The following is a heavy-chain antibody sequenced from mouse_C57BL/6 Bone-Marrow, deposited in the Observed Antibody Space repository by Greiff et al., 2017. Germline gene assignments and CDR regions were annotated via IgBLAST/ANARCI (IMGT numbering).Heavy chain of an antibody. CDR1: GYTFTSYG. D-gene: IGHD1-1*01. V-gene: IGHV1-81*01. Sequence: VQLQQSGAELARPGASVKLSCKASGYTFTSYGISWVKQRTGQGLEWIGEIYPRSGNTYYNEKFKGKATLTADKSSSTAYMELRSLTSEDSAVYFCPLNYYGSGFAYWGQGTLVTVSA. J-gene: IGHJ3*01. CDR2: IYPRSGNT. CDR3: PLNYYGSGFAY.